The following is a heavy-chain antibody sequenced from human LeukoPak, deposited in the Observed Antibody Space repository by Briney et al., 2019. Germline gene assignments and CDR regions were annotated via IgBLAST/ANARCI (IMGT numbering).Heavy chain of an antibody. V-gene: IGHV1-2*06. CDR2: IHPSSGAT. D-gene: IGHD2/OR15-2a*01. Sequence: ASVKVSCKASGYTFIAYHMHWGRQASGQGLEWMGRIHPSSGATNYAQRFQGRITLTRDTSINTAYMELSRLTSDDTAVYYCARDLPFEDWGQGTLVTVSS. CDR3: ARDLPFED. CDR1: GYTFIAYH. J-gene: IGHJ4*02.